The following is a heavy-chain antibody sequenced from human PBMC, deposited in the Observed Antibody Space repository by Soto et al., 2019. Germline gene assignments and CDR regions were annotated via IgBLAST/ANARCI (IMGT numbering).Heavy chain of an antibody. CDR1: GFSLSTSGVG. D-gene: IGHD3-9*01. J-gene: IGHJ4*02. CDR3: AHKGPEDWPLDY. V-gene: IGHV2-5*02. CDR2: IYWDDSK. Sequence: QITLKESGPTLVRPTQTLTLTCAFSGFSLSTSGVGVGWIRQPPGKALEWLAVIYWDDSKHYSPSLRSTLTITNDPSKNQVVLTMTNMDPMDTGTYYCAHKGPEDWPLDYWGQGTLVTVSS.